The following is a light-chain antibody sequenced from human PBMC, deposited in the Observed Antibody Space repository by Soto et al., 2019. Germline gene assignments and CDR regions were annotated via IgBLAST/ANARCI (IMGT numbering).Light chain of an antibody. Sequence: EIVMTQSPATLSVSPGERATLSCRASQSVNSNLAWYRQKPGQAPRLLISDASTRATGVPARFSGSGSGTEFPLTISSLQSEDSGIYYCQQYTLWPPLTFGGGTKVEIK. CDR3: QQYTLWPPLT. CDR2: DAS. J-gene: IGKJ4*01. CDR1: QSVNSN. V-gene: IGKV3-15*01.